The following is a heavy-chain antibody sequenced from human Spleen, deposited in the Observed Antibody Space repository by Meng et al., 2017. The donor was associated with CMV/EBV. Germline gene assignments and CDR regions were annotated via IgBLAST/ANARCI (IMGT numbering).Heavy chain of an antibody. Sequence: NDAWINWVRQAPGQGVEWIGRIKTETDGGTTAYAAPVKSRFTISRGDSKNTVYLQMNSLKTEDTAVYYCTTDFTFYDIWTGNPFDYWGQGALVTVSS. V-gene: IGHV3-15*01. CDR1: NDAW. D-gene: IGHD3-9*01. CDR3: TTDFTFYDIWTGNPFDY. J-gene: IGHJ4*02. CDR2: IKTETDGGTT.